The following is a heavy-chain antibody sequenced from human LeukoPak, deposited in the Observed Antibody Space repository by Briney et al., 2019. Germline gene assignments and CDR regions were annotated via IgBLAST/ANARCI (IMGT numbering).Heavy chain of an antibody. CDR3: ARDRSITIGTLDSPNFDY. V-gene: IGHV1-2*02. D-gene: IGHD3-9*01. Sequence: ASVKVSCKASGYTFTGYYMHWVRQAPGQGLEWMGWINPNRGGTNYAQKFQGRVTMTRDTSISTAYMELSRLRSDDTAVYYCARDRSITIGTLDSPNFDYWGQGTLVTVSS. CDR2: INPNRGGT. CDR1: GYTFTGYY. J-gene: IGHJ4*02.